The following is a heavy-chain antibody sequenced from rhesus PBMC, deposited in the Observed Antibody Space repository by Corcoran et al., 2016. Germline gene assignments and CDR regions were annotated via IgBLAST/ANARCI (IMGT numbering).Heavy chain of an antibody. CDR1: GASISSNY. J-gene: IGHJ5-2*02. V-gene: IGHV4-147*01. CDR2: IYGGSGST. D-gene: IGHD1-44*02. CDR3: AREGGKSGSYGV. Sequence: QVQLQESGPGLVKPSETLPLTCAVSGASISSNYWSWIRQPPGKGREWFGYIYGGSGSTSSNPSLKSRVTMSTDKSKNQFSLKLRSGAAADTAGYYGAREGGKSGSYGVWGRGVLVTVSS.